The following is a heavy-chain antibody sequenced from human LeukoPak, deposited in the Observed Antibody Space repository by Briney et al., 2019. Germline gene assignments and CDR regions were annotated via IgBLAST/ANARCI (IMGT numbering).Heavy chain of an antibody. J-gene: IGHJ4*02. V-gene: IGHV1-18*01. CDR1: GYTFTSYG. CDR2: ISTDNGKT. Sequence: APVKDACTASGYTFTSYGISWVRQSPGQGLEWMGWISTDNGKTNYAQKLQGRVTMTTDTSTSTAYMELRSLRSDDTAVYFCAARSGTYPYYFDYWGQKTGLRVSS. CDR3: AARSGTYPYYFDY. D-gene: IGHD1-26*01.